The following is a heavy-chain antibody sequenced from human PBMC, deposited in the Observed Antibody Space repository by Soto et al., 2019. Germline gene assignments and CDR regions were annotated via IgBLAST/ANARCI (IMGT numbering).Heavy chain of an antibody. D-gene: IGHD3-3*01. V-gene: IGHV3-33*01. Sequence: QVQPVESGGGVVQPGRSLRLSCAASGFTFSSYGMHWVRQAPGKGLERVAVIWYDGRNKYYADSVKGRFTISRDNSKNPLYLQMTSLRAEDQAVYYCARFRPSVTIFGVVSYYYYGMDVWGQGTTVTVSS. CDR1: GFTFSSYG. J-gene: IGHJ6*02. CDR2: IWYDGRNK. CDR3: ARFRPSVTIFGVVSYYYYGMDV.